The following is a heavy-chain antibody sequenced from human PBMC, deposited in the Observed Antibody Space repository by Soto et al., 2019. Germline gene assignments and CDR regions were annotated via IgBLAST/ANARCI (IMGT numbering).Heavy chain of an antibody. CDR2: IYYSGST. CDR3: ARLYGSGSYYEVFDP. J-gene: IGHJ5*02. V-gene: IGHV4-39*01. D-gene: IGHD3-10*01. Sequence: SETLSLTCTVSGGSISSSSYYWGWIRQPPGKGLEWIGSIYYSGSTYYNPSLKSRVTISVDTSKNQFSLKLSSVTAADTAVYYCARLYGSGSYYEVFDPWGQGTLVTVSS. CDR1: GGSISSSSYY.